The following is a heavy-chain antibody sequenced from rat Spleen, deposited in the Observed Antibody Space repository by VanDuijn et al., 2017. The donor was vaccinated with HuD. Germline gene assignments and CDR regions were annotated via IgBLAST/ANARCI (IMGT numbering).Heavy chain of an antibody. V-gene: IGHV5-29*01. CDR3: ARHEDNLGD. CDR2: ISYDGSST. Sequence: EVQLVESDGGLVQPGRSLKLSCAASGFTFSDYYMAWVRQAPTKGLEWVATISYDGSSTYYRDSVKGRFTISRDNAKSTLYLQMDSLRSEDTATYYCARHEDNLGDWGQGTLVTVSS. CDR1: GFTFSDYY. J-gene: IGHJ3*01. D-gene: IGHD4-3*01.